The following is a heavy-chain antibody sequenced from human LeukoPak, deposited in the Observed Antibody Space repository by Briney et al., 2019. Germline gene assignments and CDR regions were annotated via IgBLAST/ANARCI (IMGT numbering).Heavy chain of an antibody. V-gene: IGHV4-34*01. D-gene: IGHD3-3*01. Sequence: PSETLSLTCAVYGGSFSGHYWSWIRQPPGKGLEWIGEINHSGSTTYNPSLKSRVTISVDTSKNQFSLKLSSVTAADTAVYYCARAPYYDFWSSYPTKLRANWFDPWGQGTLVTVYS. J-gene: IGHJ5*02. CDR1: GGSFSGHY. CDR3: ARAPYYDFWSSYPTKLRANWFDP. CDR2: INHSGST.